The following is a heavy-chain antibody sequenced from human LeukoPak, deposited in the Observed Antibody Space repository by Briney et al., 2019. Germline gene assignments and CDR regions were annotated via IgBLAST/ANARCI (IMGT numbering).Heavy chain of an antibody. J-gene: IGHJ4*02. CDR2: IREDGSER. D-gene: IGHD5-12*01. CDR1: GFTFSSYS. CDR3: TRDRNARATKEDRYDY. Sequence: GGSLRLSCAASGFTFSSYSMNWVRQAPGKGLEWVASIREDGSERNYVDSVKGRFIISRDNSRSSLYLQMNSLRPEDTAVYYCTRDRNARATKEDRYDYWGQGTLVTVSS. V-gene: IGHV3-7*01.